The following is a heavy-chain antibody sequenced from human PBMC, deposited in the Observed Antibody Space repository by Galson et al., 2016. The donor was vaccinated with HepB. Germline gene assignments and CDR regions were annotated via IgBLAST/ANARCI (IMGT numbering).Heavy chain of an antibody. Sequence: SLRLSCAASGFSFTNYWMSWLRQTPGNGLEWVSLIYSGGDTSSADSVKGRFTISRDSSKNTLYLQMNSLRDEDTAVYYCARDVGPWGQGTLVTVSS. CDR1: GFSFTNYW. J-gene: IGHJ5*02. CDR3: ARDVGP. V-gene: IGHV3-66*01. CDR2: IYSGGDT.